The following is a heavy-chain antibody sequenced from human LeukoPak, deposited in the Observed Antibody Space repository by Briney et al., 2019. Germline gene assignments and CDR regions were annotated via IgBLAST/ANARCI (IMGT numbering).Heavy chain of an antibody. CDR1: GGSISSSSYY. CDR3: ARGNALYYYGMDV. CDR2: IYYSGST. D-gene: IGHD1-1*01. Sequence: PSQTLSLTCTVSGGSISSSSYYWGWIRQPPGKGLEWIGSIYYSGSTYYNPSLKSRVTISVDTSKNQFSLKLSSVTAADTAVYYCARGNALYYYGMDVWGQGTTVTVSS. J-gene: IGHJ6*02. V-gene: IGHV4-39*07.